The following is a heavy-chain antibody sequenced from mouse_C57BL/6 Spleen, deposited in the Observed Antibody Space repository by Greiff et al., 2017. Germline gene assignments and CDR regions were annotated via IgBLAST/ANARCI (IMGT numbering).Heavy chain of an antibody. CDR3: ARGYSNYDAMDY. D-gene: IGHD2-5*01. CDR2: IDPSDSYT. V-gene: IGHV1-69*01. J-gene: IGHJ4*01. CDR1: GYTFTDYW. Sequence: QVQLQQPGAELVMPGASVKLSCKASGYTFTDYWMNWVKQRPGQGLEWIGEIDPSDSYTNYNQKFKGKSTLTVDKSSSTAYMQLSSLTSEDSAVYYCARGYSNYDAMDYWGQGTSVTVSS.